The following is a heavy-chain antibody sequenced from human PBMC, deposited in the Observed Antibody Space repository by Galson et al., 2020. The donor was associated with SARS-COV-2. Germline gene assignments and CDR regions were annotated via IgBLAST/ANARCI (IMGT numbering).Heavy chain of an antibody. Sequence: GGSLRLSCAASGFTFSSYAMHWVRQAPGKGLEWVAVISYDGSTKYNADSVKGRFTISRDTSKSTLYLQMNSLRAEDTAVYYCARSVSGYNYVDYGSQGTRVLGSS. D-gene: IGHD5-18*01. CDR2: ISYDGSTK. CDR3: ARSVSGYNYVDY. V-gene: IGHV3-30*01. J-gene: IGHJ4*02. CDR1: GFTFSSYA.